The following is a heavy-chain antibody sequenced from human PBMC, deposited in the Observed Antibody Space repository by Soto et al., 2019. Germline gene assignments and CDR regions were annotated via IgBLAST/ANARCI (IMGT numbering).Heavy chain of an antibody. J-gene: IGHJ6*02. V-gene: IGHV1-8*01. D-gene: IGHD6-19*01. CDR3: AREPPDSSGWHGNYYGMDV. CDR1: GYTFTSYD. Sequence: QVQLVQSGAEVKKPGASVKVSCKASGYTFTSYDINWVRQATGQGLEWMGWMNPNSGNTGYAQKFQGRVTMTRNTSISTDYMELSSLRSEDTAVYYCAREPPDSSGWHGNYYGMDVWGQGTTVTVSS. CDR2: MNPNSGNT.